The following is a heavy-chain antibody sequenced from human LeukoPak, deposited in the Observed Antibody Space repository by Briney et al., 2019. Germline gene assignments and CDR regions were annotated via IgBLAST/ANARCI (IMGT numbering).Heavy chain of an antibody. CDR3: VKDPRDTYGTNWFVS. CDR1: GSSFGNYA. D-gene: IGHD2-21*01. CDR2: ISGTGGAT. V-gene: IGHV3-23*01. Sequence: GGSLRLSCVASGSSFGNYAMSWVRQAPGKGLQWVSQISGTGGATWYAGFARDRFTISRDNSKKTLYLQMSGLRVEDTAMYYCVKDPRDTYGTNWFVSWGQGTLLIVSS. J-gene: IGHJ5*01.